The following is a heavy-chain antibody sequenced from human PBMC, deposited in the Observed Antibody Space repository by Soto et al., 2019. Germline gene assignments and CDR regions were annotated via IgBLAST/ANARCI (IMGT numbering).Heavy chain of an antibody. Sequence: ASLKVSCTATGYIFTGYYLHWERQAPGQGLEWMGWINHNSGGNKFSQKIQGRATMTSDTSTNTAYMEQRKLRSDDTAVYYCGRSHFWSGDYYDAFDYWGQGTMVTVSS. CDR3: GRSHFWSGDYYDAFDY. CDR1: GYIFTGYY. V-gene: IGHV1-2*02. D-gene: IGHD3-3*02. CDR2: INHNSGGN. J-gene: IGHJ3*01.